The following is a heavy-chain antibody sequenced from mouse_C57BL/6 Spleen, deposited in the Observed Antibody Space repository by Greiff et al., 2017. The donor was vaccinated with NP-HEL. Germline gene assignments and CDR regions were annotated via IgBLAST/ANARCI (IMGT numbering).Heavy chain of an antibody. Sequence: QVQLKESDAELVKPGASVKISCKDSGYTFTDHTIHWMKQRPEQGLEWIGYIYPRDGSTKYNEKFKGKATLTADKSSSTAYMQLNSLTSEDSAVYVCARSGIYDGYYDAMDYWGQGTSVTVSS. D-gene: IGHD2-3*01. CDR1: GYTFTDHT. J-gene: IGHJ4*01. CDR2: IYPRDGST. V-gene: IGHV1-78*01. CDR3: ARSGIYDGYYDAMDY.